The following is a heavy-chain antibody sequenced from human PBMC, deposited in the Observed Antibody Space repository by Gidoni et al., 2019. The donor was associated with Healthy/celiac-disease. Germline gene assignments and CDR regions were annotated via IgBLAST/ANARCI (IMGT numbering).Heavy chain of an antibody. CDR2: ISYDGSNK. D-gene: IGHD2-15*01. J-gene: IGHJ5*02. CDR3: AREWAGVVVVVAATPGGWFDP. V-gene: IGHV3-30-3*01. Sequence: QVQLVESGGGVVQPGRSLRLSCAASGFTFSSYALHWVRQAPGKGLEWVAVISYDGSNKYYADSVKGRFTISRDNSKNTLYLQMNSLRAEDTAVYYCAREWAGVVVVVAATPGGWFDPWGQGTLVTVSS. CDR1: GFTFSSYA.